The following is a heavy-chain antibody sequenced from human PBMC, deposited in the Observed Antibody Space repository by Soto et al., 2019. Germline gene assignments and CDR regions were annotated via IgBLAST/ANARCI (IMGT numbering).Heavy chain of an antibody. D-gene: IGHD3-16*02. V-gene: IGHV4-59*01. J-gene: IGHJ4*02. CDR1: GGSISDYQ. CDR3: ASMSGLGEISPYFDY. Sequence: QVQLQESGPGLVKPSETLSLTCTVSGGSISDYQWNWIRQSPGKGLEWIGYIYYSGRTNYSPSLNSRLTISLDTSTKQFSLSLRSVTAADTAVYYCASMSGLGEISPYFDYWGQGTRVTVSS. CDR2: IYYSGRT.